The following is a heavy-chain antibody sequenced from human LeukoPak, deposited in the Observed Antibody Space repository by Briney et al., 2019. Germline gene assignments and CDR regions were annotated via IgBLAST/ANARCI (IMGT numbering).Heavy chain of an antibody. Sequence: SETLSLTCTVSGYSISSGYYWGWIRQPPGKGLEWIGSIYHSGSTYYNPSLKSRVTISVDTSKHQFSLKLSSVTAADTAVYYCVRRSQQLGHNWWYFDYWGQGTLVTVSS. CDR1: GYSISSGYY. V-gene: IGHV4-38-2*02. J-gene: IGHJ4*02. D-gene: IGHD6-6*01. CDR2: IYHSGST. CDR3: VRRSQQLGHNWWYFDY.